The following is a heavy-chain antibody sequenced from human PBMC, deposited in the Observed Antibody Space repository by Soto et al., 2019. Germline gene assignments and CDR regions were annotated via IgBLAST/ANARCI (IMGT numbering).Heavy chain of an antibody. CDR2: VAHDGTSK. J-gene: IGHJ5*02. V-gene: IGHV3-30-3*01. CDR3: AKDGIAVAGDVWFDP. D-gene: IGHD6-19*01. Sequence: PGGSLRLSCAASGFSFSDHAMHWVRRVPGKGLEWVALVAHDGTSKYYAGSVKGRFTISRDNSKNTLYLQMNSLRGEDTAVHYCAKDGIAVAGDVWFDPWGQGTPVTVSS. CDR1: GFSFSDHA.